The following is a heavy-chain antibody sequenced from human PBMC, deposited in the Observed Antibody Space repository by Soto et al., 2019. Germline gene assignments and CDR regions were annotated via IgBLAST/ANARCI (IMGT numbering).Heavy chain of an antibody. J-gene: IGHJ5*02. Sequence: SETLSLTCAVYGGSFSGYYWSWIRQPPGKGLEWIGEINHSGSTNYNPSLKSRVTISVDTSKNQFSLKLSSVTAADTAVYYCARGRITIFGVVIMRTNWFDPWGQGALVTVSS. CDR1: GGSFSGYY. CDR3: ARGRITIFGVVIMRTNWFDP. D-gene: IGHD3-3*01. CDR2: INHSGST. V-gene: IGHV4-34*01.